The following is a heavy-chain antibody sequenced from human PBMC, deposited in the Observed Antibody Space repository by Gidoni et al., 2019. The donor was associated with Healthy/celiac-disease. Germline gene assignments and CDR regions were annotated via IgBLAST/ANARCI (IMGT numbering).Heavy chain of an antibody. CDR1: GFTFSSYG. CDR3: ARGKVLIDY. V-gene: IGHV3-33*01. CDR2: IWYDGSNK. J-gene: IGHJ4*02. Sequence: QVQLVESGGGVVQPGRSLRLSCAASGFTFSSYGMHWVRQAPGKGLEWVAVIWYDGSNKYYADSVKGRFTISRDNSKNTLYLQMNSLRAEDTAVYYCARGKVLIDYWGQGTLVTVSS.